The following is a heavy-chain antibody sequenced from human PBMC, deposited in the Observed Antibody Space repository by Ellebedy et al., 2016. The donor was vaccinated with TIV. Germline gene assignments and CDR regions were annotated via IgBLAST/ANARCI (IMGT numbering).Heavy chain of an antibody. CDR3: ARYIHVWGSYRYYFDY. V-gene: IGHV3-7*01. J-gene: IGHJ4*02. D-gene: IGHD3-16*02. Sequence: GESLKISXAASGFTFSSYWMSWVRQAPGKGLEWVANIKQDGSEKYYVDSVKGRFTISRDNAKNSLYLQMNSLRAEDTAVYYCARYIHVWGSYRYYFDYWGQGTLVTVSS. CDR2: IKQDGSEK. CDR1: GFTFSSYW.